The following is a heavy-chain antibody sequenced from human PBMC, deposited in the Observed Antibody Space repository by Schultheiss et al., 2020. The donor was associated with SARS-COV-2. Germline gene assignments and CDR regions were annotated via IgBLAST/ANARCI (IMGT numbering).Heavy chain of an antibody. CDR1: GYTFTSYG. V-gene: IGHV1-69*13. J-gene: IGHJ5*02. D-gene: IGHD6-13*01. Sequence: SVKVSCKASGYTFTSYGISWVRQAPGQGLEWMGGIIPIFGTPNYAQKFQGRVTITADESTSTAYMELSSLRSEDTAVYYCARDWYLGRNWFDPWGQGTLVTVSS. CDR2: IIPIFGTP. CDR3: ARDWYLGRNWFDP.